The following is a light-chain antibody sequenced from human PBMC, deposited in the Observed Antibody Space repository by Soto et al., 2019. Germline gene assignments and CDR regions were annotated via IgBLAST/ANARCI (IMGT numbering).Light chain of an antibody. V-gene: IGKV3-20*01. CDR3: QQYGSSPPYT. CDR1: QSVSNNY. Sequence: EVVLTQSPGTLSLSPGERATLSCRASQSVSNNYLAWHQQKRGQSPKLLLFGSTDRATGIPDRFSGSGSGTDFTLTISSMEPEDFAVYYCQQYGSSPPYTFGQGTKLEIK. CDR2: GST. J-gene: IGKJ2*01.